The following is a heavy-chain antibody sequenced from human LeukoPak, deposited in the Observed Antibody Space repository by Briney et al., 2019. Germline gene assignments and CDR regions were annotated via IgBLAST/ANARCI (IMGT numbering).Heavy chain of an antibody. J-gene: IGHJ3*02. CDR1: GFTFSSYE. V-gene: IGHV3-48*03. D-gene: IGHD3-10*01. CDR2: ISSSGSTI. CDR3: ARDRGQYRDAFDI. Sequence: GGSLRLSCAASGFTFSSYEMNWVRQAPGKRLEWVSYISSSGSTIYYADSVKGRFTISRDNAKNSLYLQMNSLRAEDTAVYYCARDRGQYRDAFDIWGQGTMVTVSS.